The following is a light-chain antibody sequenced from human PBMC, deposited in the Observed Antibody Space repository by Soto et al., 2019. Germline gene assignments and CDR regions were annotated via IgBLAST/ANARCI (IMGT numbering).Light chain of an antibody. J-gene: IGKJ5*01. CDR3: QQTYSTLSIT. V-gene: IGKV1-39*01. Sequence: DIQMTQSPSSLSASVGDRVTITCRASESIARHLNWYQQKPGKAPKLLICAEASLQNEVPPRFRGVGYATDFALTISNLQPEDFATYYCQQTYSTLSITFGQGKRLEIK. CDR2: AEA. CDR1: ESIARH.